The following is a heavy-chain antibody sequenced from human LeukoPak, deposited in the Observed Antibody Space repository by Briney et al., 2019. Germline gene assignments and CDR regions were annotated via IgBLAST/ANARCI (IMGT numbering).Heavy chain of an antibody. CDR2: IYPGDSDT. CDR3: ARRIGYCSSTSCYSNWFDP. V-gene: IGHV5-51*01. D-gene: IGHD2-2*01. CDR1: GYSFNSYW. Sequence: GESLKISCKGSGYSFNSYWIGWVRQMPGKGLEWMGIIYPGDSDTRYSPSFQGQVTISADKSISTAYLQWSSLKASDTAMYYCARRIGYCSSTSCYSNWFDPWGQGTLVTVSS. J-gene: IGHJ5*02.